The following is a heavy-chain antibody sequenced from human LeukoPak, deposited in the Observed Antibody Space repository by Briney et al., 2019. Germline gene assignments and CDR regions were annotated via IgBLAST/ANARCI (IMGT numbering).Heavy chain of an antibody. CDR2: ISTNGGRT. CDR3: PLPTLGY. CDR1: GFTFSSYA. V-gene: IGHV3-64D*08. Sequence: GGSLRLSCSASGFTFSSYAMHWVRQAPGKELQYVSGISTNGGRTYYADSVKDRFTISRDNSKNTLYLQMSSLRLEDTAVYYCPLPTLGYWGQGTLVTVSP. J-gene: IGHJ4*02.